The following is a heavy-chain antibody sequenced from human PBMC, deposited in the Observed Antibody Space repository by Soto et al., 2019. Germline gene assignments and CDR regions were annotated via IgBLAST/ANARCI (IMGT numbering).Heavy chain of an antibody. V-gene: IGHV3-7*03. D-gene: IGHD3-22*01. Sequence: GGSLRLSCTASGFTFSSYWMSWVRQAPGKGLEWVANIKQDGSEKYYADSVKGRFTISRDNAKNSLYLQMNSLSAEDTAVYYCARSTLRYYSDTSGYHFDHCGQGTLVTVSS. J-gene: IGHJ4*02. CDR3: ARSTLRYYSDTSGYHFDH. CDR1: GFTFSSYW. CDR2: IKQDGSEK.